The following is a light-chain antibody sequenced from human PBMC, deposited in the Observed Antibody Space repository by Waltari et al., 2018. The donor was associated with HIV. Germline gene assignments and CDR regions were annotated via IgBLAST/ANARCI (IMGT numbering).Light chain of an antibody. J-gene: IGKJ1*01. CDR3: QQYNNWPLA. Sequence: EMVMTQSPGTLSVSPGESATLSCRASESVRNNLAWYQQTPGQAPRLLIYGASTRATGIPARFSGSGSGTDFTLIIRSLQSEDFAVYYCQQYNNWPLAFGQGTKVEIK. V-gene: IGKV3-15*01. CDR1: ESVRNN. CDR2: GAS.